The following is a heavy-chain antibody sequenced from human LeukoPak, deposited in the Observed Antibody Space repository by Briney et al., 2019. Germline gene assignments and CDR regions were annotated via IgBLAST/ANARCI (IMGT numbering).Heavy chain of an antibody. CDR3: AAIITMVRGVSPDY. CDR2: IVVGSGNT. D-gene: IGHD3-10*01. J-gene: IGHJ4*02. Sequence: SVKVSCKASGYTFTSYGISWVRQARGQRLEWIGWIVVGSGNTNYAQKFQERVTITRDMSTSTAYMELSSLRSEDTAVYYCAAIITMVRGVSPDYWGQGTLVTVSS. CDR1: GYTFTSYG. V-gene: IGHV1-58*02.